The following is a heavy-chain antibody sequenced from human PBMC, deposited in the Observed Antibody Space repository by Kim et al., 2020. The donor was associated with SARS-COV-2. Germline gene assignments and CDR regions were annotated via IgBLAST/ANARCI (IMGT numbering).Heavy chain of an antibody. J-gene: IGHJ5*02. Sequence: ASVKVSCKASGYTFTSYGINWVRQAPGQGLEWMGWISAYNGNTNYAQKLQGRVTMTTDTSTSTAYMELRSLRSDDTAVYYCARDPWDIVVVPAATGSWFDPWGQGTLVTVSS. CDR3: ARDPWDIVVVPAATGSWFDP. V-gene: IGHV1-18*04. D-gene: IGHD2-2*01. CDR1: GYTFTSYG. CDR2: ISAYNGNT.